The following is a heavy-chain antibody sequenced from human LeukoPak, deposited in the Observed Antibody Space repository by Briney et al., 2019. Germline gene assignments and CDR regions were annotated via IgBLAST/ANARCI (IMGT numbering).Heavy chain of an antibody. D-gene: IGHD6-19*01. V-gene: IGHV1-2*02. Sequence: GASVTVSFKASGYTFTIYYMHWVRQAPGQGLEWMGWINPNSGSTNYAHKLQGRVTMTTDTSISTAYMDLSRLRSADTAVSYCPRAEVGVTGIYYYNWIDGGGEG. CDR1: GYTFTIYY. CDR3: PRAEVGVTGIYYYNWIDG. J-gene: IGHJ6*01. CDR2: INPNSGST.